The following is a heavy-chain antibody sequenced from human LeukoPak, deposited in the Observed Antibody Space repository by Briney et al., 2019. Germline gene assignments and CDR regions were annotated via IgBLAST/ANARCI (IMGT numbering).Heavy chain of an antibody. Sequence: SETLSLTCTVSGGSISSYYWSWLRQPAGKGLEWIGRSYISGSTNCNPSLKSRVTMSVDTSKNQFSLKLSSVTAADTAVYYCARGVTDYDFWSGYYQYYYYMDVWGKGTTVTVSS. CDR1: GGSISSYY. J-gene: IGHJ6*03. CDR3: ARGVTDYDFWSGYYQYYYYMDV. D-gene: IGHD3-3*01. CDR2: SYISGST. V-gene: IGHV4-4*07.